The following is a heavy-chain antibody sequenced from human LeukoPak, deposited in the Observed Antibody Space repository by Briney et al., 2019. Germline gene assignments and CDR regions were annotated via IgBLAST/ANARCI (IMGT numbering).Heavy chain of an antibody. CDR3: AKDIARDILIPGAFDI. CDR2: LSSSASYI. D-gene: IGHD3-9*01. J-gene: IGHJ3*02. CDR1: GFTFSSYG. Sequence: GGSLRLSCAASGFTFSSYGMSWVRQAPGKGLEWVSSLSSSASYIYYADSVKGRFTISRDNAKNSLYLQMNSLRAEDTALYYCAKDIARDILIPGAFDIWGQGTMVTVSS. V-gene: IGHV3-21*04.